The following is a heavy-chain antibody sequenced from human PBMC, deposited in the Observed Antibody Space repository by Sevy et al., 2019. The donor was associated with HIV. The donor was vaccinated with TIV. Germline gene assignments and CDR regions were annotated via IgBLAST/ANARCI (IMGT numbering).Heavy chain of an antibody. D-gene: IGHD3-22*01. CDR3: AKDSTFVSLYYNSRGYGALRSYFDS. Sequence: GGSLRLSCAASGFTFSSYPMHWVRQAPGKGLEWVSSISGLSNYIYYADSVKGRFSISRDNTKNSVYLQMNSLRGEDTAVFYCAKDSTFVSLYYNSRGYGALRSYFDSWGQGALVTVSS. V-gene: IGHV3-21*01. J-gene: IGHJ4*02. CDR2: ISGLSNYI. CDR1: GFTFSSYP.